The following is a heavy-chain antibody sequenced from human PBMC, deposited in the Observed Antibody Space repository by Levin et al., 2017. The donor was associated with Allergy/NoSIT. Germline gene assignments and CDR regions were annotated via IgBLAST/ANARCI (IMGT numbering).Heavy chain of an antibody. V-gene: IGHV3-9*01. D-gene: IGHD4-23*01. J-gene: IGHJ4*02. CDR2: ISWNSGSI. Sequence: SLKISCAASGFTFDDYAMHWVRQAPGKGLEWVSGISWNSGSIGYADSVKGRFTISRDNAKNSLYLQMNSLRAEDTALYYCAKATTVVTSRFDYWGQGTLVTVSS. CDR1: GFTFDDYA. CDR3: AKATTVVTSRFDY.